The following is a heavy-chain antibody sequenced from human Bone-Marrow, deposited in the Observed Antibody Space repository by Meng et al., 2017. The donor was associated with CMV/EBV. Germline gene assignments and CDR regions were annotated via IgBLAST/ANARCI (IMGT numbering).Heavy chain of an antibody. CDR2: ISSSSSTI. Sequence: GESLKISCAASGFTFSSYSMNWVRQAPGKGLEWVSYISSSSSTIYYADSVKGRFTISRDNAKNSLYLQMNSLRAEDTAVYYCARDDDGDYKAPNGHYYYYGMDVWGQGTTVTVSS. J-gene: IGHJ6*02. CDR1: GFTFSSYS. D-gene: IGHD4-17*01. V-gene: IGHV3-48*04. CDR3: ARDDDGDYKAPNGHYYYYGMDV.